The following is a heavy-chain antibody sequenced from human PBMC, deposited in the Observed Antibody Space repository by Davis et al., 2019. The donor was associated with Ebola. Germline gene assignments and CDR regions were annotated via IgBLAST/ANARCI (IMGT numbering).Heavy chain of an antibody. D-gene: IGHD5-24*01. CDR1: GGTFSSYT. Sequence: AASVKVSCKASGGTFSSYTISWVRQAPGQGLEWKGRIIPILGIANYAQKFQGRVTITADKSTSTAYMELSSLRSEDTAVYYCARFRWPNWFDPWGQGTLVTVSS. V-gene: IGHV1-69*02. CDR3: ARFRWPNWFDP. J-gene: IGHJ5*02. CDR2: IIPILGIA.